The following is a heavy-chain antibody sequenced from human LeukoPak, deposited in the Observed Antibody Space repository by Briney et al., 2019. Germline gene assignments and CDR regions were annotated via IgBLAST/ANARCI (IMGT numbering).Heavy chain of an antibody. CDR2: IYYSGST. V-gene: IGHV4-30-4*08. D-gene: IGHD1-14*01. Sequence: PSETLSLTCTVSGGSISSGDYYWSWIRQPPGKGLEWIGYIYYSGSTYYNPSLKSRVTISVDTSKNQFSLKLSSVTAADTAVYYCARSGLTVQFDYWGQGTLVTVSS. J-gene: IGHJ4*02. CDR1: GGSISSGDYY. CDR3: ARSGLTVQFDY.